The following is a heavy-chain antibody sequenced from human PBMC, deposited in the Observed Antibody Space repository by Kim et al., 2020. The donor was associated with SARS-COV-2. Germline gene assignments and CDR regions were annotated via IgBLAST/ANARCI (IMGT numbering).Heavy chain of an antibody. CDR2: MNPNSGNT. J-gene: IGHJ3*02. V-gene: IGHV1-8*01. CDR3: ARGAYSSSWYQLGAFDI. Sequence: ASVKVSCKASGYTFTSYDINWVRQATGQGLEWMGWMNPNSGNTGYAQKFQGRVTMTRNTSISTAYMELSSLRSEDTAVYYCARGAYSSSWYQLGAFDIWGQGTMVTVSS. D-gene: IGHD6-13*01. CDR1: GYTFTSYD.